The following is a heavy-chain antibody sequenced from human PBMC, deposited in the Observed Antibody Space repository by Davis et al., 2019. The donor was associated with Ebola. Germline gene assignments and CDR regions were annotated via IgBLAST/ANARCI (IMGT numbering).Heavy chain of an antibody. V-gene: IGHV3-11*04. D-gene: IGHD1-26*01. J-gene: IGHJ6*04. CDR1: GFTFSDYY. CDR2: ISSSGSTI. CDR3: ARDTGEWELPEGNYYYYYGMDV. Sequence: GGSLRLSCAASGFTFSDYYMSWIRQAPGKGLEWVSYISSSGSTIYYADSVKGRFTISRDNAKNSLYLQMNSLRAEDTAVYYCARDTGEWELPEGNYYYYYGMDVWGKGTTVTVFS.